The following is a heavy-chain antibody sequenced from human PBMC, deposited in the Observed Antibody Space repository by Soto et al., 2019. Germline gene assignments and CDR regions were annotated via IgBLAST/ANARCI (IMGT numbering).Heavy chain of an antibody. Sequence: EAQLVESGGGLVKPGGSLRLSCAGSDFTFTTSWMHWVRQAPGKGLEWVGRIRSKVDGGTTDYAAPVKGRFFISRDDSKDALYLQMNNLEFYDTAVYYCTARGSWGQGTLVTVSS. D-gene: IGHD3-10*01. V-gene: IGHV3-15*07. CDR1: DFTFTTSW. CDR3: TARGS. J-gene: IGHJ4*02. CDR2: IRSKVDGGTT.